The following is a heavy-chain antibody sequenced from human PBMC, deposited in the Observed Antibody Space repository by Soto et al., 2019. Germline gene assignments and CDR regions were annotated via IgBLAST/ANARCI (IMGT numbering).Heavy chain of an antibody. J-gene: IGHJ4*02. Sequence: QVQLQESGPGLVKPSGTLSLTCAVSGGSISSSNWWSWVRQPPGKGLEWIGEIYHSGSTNYNPSLKWRGTXXVXKXXHPVPLQLSSVTAADTAVYYCAGTVANPLLYCFDYWGQGTLVTVSS. D-gene: IGHD2-15*01. V-gene: IGHV4-4*02. CDR1: GGSISSSNW. CDR2: IYHSGST. CDR3: AGTVANPLLYCFDY.